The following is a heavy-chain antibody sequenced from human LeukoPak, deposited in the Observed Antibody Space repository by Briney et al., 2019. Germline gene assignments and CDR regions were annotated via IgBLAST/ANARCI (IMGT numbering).Heavy chain of an antibody. CDR1: GFTFSTYG. Sequence: PGGSLRLSCVASGFTFSTYGMSWIRQPAGKGLEWIGRIYTSGSTNYNPSLKSRVTMSVDTSKNQFSLKLSSVTAADTAVYYCARNSRIAAAGRYYYYYYMDVWGKGTTVTISS. CDR3: ARNSRIAAAGRYYYYYYMDV. CDR2: IYTSGST. J-gene: IGHJ6*03. D-gene: IGHD6-13*01. V-gene: IGHV4-4*07.